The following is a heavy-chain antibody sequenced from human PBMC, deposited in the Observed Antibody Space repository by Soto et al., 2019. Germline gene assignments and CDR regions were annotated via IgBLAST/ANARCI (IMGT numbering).Heavy chain of an antibody. V-gene: IGHV3-21*01. J-gene: IGHJ4*02. CDR2: ISSSSSYI. CDR1: GFTFSSYS. CDR3: ARVPRSSGPRGPSGD. Sequence: EVQLVESGGGLVKPGGSLRLSCAASGFTFSSYSMNWVRQAPGKGLEWVSSISSSSSYIYYADSVKGRFTISRDNAKNSLYLQMNSLRAEDTAVYYCARVPRSSGPRGPSGDWGQGTLVTVSS. D-gene: IGHD6-6*01.